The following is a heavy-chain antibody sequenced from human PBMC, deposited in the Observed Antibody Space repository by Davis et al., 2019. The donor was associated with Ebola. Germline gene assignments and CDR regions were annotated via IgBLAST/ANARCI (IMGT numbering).Heavy chain of an antibody. V-gene: IGHV1-58*02. CDR3: AASAGTVGKFVY. J-gene: IGHJ4*02. CDR1: VWTPPRSA. Sequence: MDSVWTPPRSAMPWLRQVRVQGLEWMGWIVLGSGNTNYAQKFQGRVTITRDMSTSTSYLDLSNLRPEDTGIYYCAASAGTVGKFVYWGQGTLVTVSS. CDR2: IVLGSGNT. D-gene: IGHD1-14*01.